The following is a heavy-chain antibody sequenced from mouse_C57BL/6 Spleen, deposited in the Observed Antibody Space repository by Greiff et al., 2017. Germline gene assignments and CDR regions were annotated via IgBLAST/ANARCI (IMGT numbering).Heavy chain of an antibody. Sequence: EVQGVESGGGLVKPGGSLKLSCAASGFTFSDYGMHWVRQAPEKGLEWVAYISSGSSTIYYADTVKGRITISRDNAKHTLFLQMTSLRSEDTAMYYCAPIYYDYDWYFDVWGTGTTVTVSS. V-gene: IGHV5-17*01. CDR1: GFTFSDYG. J-gene: IGHJ1*03. CDR2: ISSGSSTI. CDR3: APIYYDYDWYFDV. D-gene: IGHD2-4*01.